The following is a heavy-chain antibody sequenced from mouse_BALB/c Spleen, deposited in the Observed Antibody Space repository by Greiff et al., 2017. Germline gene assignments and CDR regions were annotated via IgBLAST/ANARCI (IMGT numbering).Heavy chain of an antibody. Sequence: VHLVESGPGLVAPSQSLSITCTVSGFSLTSYDISWIRQPPGKGLEWLGVIWTGGGTNYNSAFMSRLSISKDNSKSQVFLKMNSLQTDDTAKYYCVRDGYFDVWGAGTTVTVSS. CDR2: IWTGGGT. CDR1: GFSLTSYD. CDR3: VRDGYFDV. J-gene: IGHJ1*01. V-gene: IGHV2-9-2*01.